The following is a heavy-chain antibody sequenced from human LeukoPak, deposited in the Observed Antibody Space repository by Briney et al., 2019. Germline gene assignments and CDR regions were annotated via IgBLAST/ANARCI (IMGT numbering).Heavy chain of an antibody. D-gene: IGHD3-16*02. CDR1: GGSISSYY. CDR2: IYYSGST. J-gene: IGHJ5*02. CDR3: AREQPELLRLGELSLYSWFDP. V-gene: IGHV4-59*01. Sequence: KTSETLSLTCNVSGGSISSYYWSWIRQPPGKGLEWIGYIYYSGSTNYNPSLKSRVTISVDTSKNQFSLKLSSVTAADTAVYYCAREQPELLRLGELSLYSWFDPWGQGTLVTVSS.